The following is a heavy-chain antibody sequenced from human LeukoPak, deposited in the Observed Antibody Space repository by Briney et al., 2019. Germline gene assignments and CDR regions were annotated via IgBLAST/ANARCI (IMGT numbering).Heavy chain of an antibody. CDR1: GFTFSSYG. CDR3: ANGKMDSSSWYFDY. J-gene: IGHJ4*02. CDR2: ISYDGSNK. V-gene: IGHV3-30*18. Sequence: GRSLRLPCAASGFTFSSYGMHWVRQAPGKGLEWVAVISYDGSNKYYADSVKGRFTISRDNSKNTLYLQMNSLRAEDTAVYYCANGKMDSSSWYFDYWGQGTLVTVSS. D-gene: IGHD6-13*01.